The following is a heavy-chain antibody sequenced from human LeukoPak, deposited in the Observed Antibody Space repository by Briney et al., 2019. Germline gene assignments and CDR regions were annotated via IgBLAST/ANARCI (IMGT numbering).Heavy chain of an antibody. J-gene: IGHJ6*02. CDR1: GYTFTSYG. CDR3: ARDRGSGSYYTKRLINYYYYGMDV. CDR2: ISAYNGNT. V-gene: IGHV1-18*01. D-gene: IGHD3-10*01. Sequence: GASVKVSCKASGYTFTSYGISWVRQAPGQGLEWMGWISAYNGNTNYAQKLQGRVTMTTDTSTSTAYMELRSLRSDDTAVYYCARDRGSGSYYTKRLINYYYYGMDVWGQGTTVTVSS.